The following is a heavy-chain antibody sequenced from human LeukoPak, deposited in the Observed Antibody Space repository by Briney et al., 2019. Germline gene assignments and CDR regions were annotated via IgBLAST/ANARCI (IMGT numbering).Heavy chain of an antibody. V-gene: IGHV1-18*01. CDR1: GYTFSSYG. CDR3: ARGDTAIDPPYYFDY. Sequence: ASVKVSCKASGYTFSSYGINWVRQAPGQGLEWMGWISVYNGNTDYAQKLQGRVTMTTDTSTSTTYMELRGLRSDDTAVYYCARGDTAIDPPYYFDYWGQGTLVTVSS. J-gene: IGHJ4*02. D-gene: IGHD5-18*01. CDR2: ISVYNGNT.